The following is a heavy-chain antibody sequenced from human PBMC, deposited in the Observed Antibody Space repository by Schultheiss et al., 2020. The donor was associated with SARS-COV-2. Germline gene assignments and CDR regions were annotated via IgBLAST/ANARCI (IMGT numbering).Heavy chain of an antibody. J-gene: IGHJ4*02. V-gene: IGHV7-4-1*02. CDR3: AVNMGGDFDY. CDR2: INTNTGNP. CDR1: GYTFTGYF. Sequence: ASVKVSCKASGYTFTGYFMHWVRQATGQGLEWMGWINTNTGNPTYAQGFTGRFVFSLDTSVSTAYLQISSLKAEDTAVYYCAVNMGGDFDYWGQGTLVTVSS. D-gene: IGHD1-26*01.